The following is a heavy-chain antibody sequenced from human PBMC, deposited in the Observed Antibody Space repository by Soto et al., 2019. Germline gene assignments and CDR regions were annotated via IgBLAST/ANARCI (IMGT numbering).Heavy chain of an antibody. CDR2: IYYGGSA. Sequence: QVQLQQSGPGLVKPSETLSLTCTVSGGSISTYYWSWIRQPPGKGLEWIGYIYYGGSANYNPPLESRVTISLDRSKKQFSLRLNSVTAADTAVYYCSRGGHCTDGVCSALDYWGQGTLVTVSS. CDR3: SRGGHCTDGVCSALDY. V-gene: IGHV4-59*08. D-gene: IGHD2-8*01. CDR1: GGSISTYY. J-gene: IGHJ4*02.